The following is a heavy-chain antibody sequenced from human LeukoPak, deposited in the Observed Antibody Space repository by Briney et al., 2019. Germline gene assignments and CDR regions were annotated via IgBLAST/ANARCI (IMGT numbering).Heavy chain of an antibody. J-gene: IGHJ4*02. CDR1: GGSISSGGYY. CDR3: ARAPMATIDFDY. Sequence: SQTLSLTCTVSGGSISSGGYYWSWIRQHPGKGLEWIGYIYYSGSTYYNPSLKSRVTISVDTSKNQFSLKLSSVTAADTAEYYCARAPMATIDFDYWGQGTLVTVSS. CDR2: IYYSGST. V-gene: IGHV4-31*03. D-gene: IGHD5-24*01.